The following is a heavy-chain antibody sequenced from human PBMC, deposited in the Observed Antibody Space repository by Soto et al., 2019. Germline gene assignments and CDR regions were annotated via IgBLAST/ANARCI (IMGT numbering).Heavy chain of an antibody. D-gene: IGHD3-3*01. J-gene: IGHJ5*02. CDR1: GGTFGNSA. CDR3: ARDGDPQSAFWSGPLGGGRFDP. Sequence: QVQLVQSGAVVKKPGSSVNVSCKTSGGTFGNSAVTWVRQAPGQGLEWLGGIVPMFGTANYAQKFQGRVTIPADESTITAYMELNSLKTDDTAVYYCARDGDPQSAFWSGPLGGGRFDPWGQGTLVTVSS. V-gene: IGHV1-69*12. CDR2: IVPMFGTA.